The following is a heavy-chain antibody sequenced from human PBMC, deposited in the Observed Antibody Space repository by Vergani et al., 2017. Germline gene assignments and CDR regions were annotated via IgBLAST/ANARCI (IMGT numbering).Heavy chain of an antibody. Sequence: QVQLVQSGAEVKKPGSSVKVSCKASGGTFSSYTINWVRQAPGQGLEWMGRIIPILGIANYAQKFQGRVTITADKSTSTAYMEMSSLRSEDTAVYYCAWRRHDYSPAYAMDVWGQGTTVTVSS. CDR2: IIPILGIA. V-gene: IGHV1-69*02. J-gene: IGHJ6*02. D-gene: IGHD5-12*01. CDR3: AWRRHDYSPAYAMDV. CDR1: GGTFSSYT.